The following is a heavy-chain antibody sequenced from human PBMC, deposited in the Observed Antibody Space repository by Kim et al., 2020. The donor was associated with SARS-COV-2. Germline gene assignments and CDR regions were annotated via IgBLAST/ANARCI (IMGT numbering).Heavy chain of an antibody. CDR1: GYTFNDYW. V-gene: IGHV5-51*01. J-gene: IGHJ4*02. Sequence: GESLKISCKGSGYTFNDYWIGWVRQMPGKGLEWMGIIYPGDSDVTYSPSFQGQVTISVDSSITTAYLQWGSRKASDTAVYYCARRHFYVSGSYFGYWGQGTLVSVSS. CDR2: IYPGDSDV. D-gene: IGHD3-10*01. CDR3: ARRHFYVSGSYFGY.